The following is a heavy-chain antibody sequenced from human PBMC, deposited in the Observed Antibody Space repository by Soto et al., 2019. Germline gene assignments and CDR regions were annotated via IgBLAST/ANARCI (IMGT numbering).Heavy chain of an antibody. V-gene: IGHV3-23*01. CDR1: GFTFRNYA. J-gene: IGHJ3*02. CDR2: ISGVDGYS. Sequence: EVQLLESGGDLVHPGGSLRLSCAASGFTFRNYAMNWVRQAPGKGLEWVAAISGVDGYSSYIDSVKGRFTISRDDSDKTVYLQMNSLRVEDTAVYYCAMYCSSSSCSTEGAFDIWGQGTMVTVSS. CDR3: AMYCSSSSCSTEGAFDI. D-gene: IGHD2-2*01.